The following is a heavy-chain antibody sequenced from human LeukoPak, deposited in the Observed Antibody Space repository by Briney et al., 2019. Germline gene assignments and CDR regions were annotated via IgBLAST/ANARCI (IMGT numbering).Heavy chain of an antibody. Sequence: SDTLSLTCSVSGGSINSYYWYWIRQPPGKGLECIGYTHYSGSTNYNPSLKSRVTISADTSKNHFSLKLSSVTAADTAVYYCARGLGGYARAAFDIWGQGTMATVSS. CDR2: THYSGST. J-gene: IGHJ3*02. D-gene: IGHD6-25*01. CDR3: ARGLGGYARAAFDI. CDR1: GGSINSYY. V-gene: IGHV4-59*07.